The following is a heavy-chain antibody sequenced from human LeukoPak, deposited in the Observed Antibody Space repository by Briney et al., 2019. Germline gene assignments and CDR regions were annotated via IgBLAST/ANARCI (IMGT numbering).Heavy chain of an antibody. Sequence: PSQTLPLTCAISEDSVSSNTAAWNWIRQSPSRGLEWQGRTYYRSKWYNDYAVSVKSRITINPDASNNQFLLQPNSVTPEDTAVYYCAREQKVKQWRVHAYNYVGGTYVWGQGTTVTVSS. CDR3: AREQKVKQWRVHAYNYVGGTYV. CDR1: EDSVSSNTAA. D-gene: IGHD6-19*01. J-gene: IGHJ6*02. CDR2: TYYRSKWYN. V-gene: IGHV6-1*01.